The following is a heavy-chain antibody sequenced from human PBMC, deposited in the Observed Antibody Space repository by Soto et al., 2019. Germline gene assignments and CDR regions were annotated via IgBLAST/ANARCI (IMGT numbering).Heavy chain of an antibody. CDR1: GGTFSSYA. CDR3: ASRNWNDFSPEFDP. D-gene: IGHD1-1*01. CDR2: IIPIFGTA. V-gene: IGHV1-69*13. Sequence: SVKVSCKASGGTFSSYAISWVRQAPGQGLEWMGGIIPIFGTANYAQKFQGRVTITADESTSTAYMELSSLRSEDTAVYYCASRNWNDFSPEFDPWGQGTLVTVSS. J-gene: IGHJ5*02.